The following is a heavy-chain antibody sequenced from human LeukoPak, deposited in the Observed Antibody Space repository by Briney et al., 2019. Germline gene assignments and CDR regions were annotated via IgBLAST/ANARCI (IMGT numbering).Heavy chain of an antibody. CDR2: VISKTDGGTT. CDR3: TTQAHY. J-gene: IGHJ4*02. CDR1: GFTFSNAW. V-gene: IGHV3-15*01. Sequence: KPGGSLRLSCAASGFTFSNAWMSWVRQAPGKGLEWVGRVISKTDGGTTDYAAPVKGRFTISRDDSKNTLYLQMNSLKTEDTAVYYCTTQAHYWGQGTLVTVSS.